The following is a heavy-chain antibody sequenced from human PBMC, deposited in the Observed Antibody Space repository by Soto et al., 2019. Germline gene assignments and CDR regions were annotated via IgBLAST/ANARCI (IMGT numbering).Heavy chain of an antibody. Sequence: SETLSLTCTVSGGSVTSGTYYWSWIRQPPGKGLEYIGYIYYSGSTNYNPSLNSRVTISVDTPKNQFSLKLSSAAAADTALYYCASANAGAFNIWGQGTMVTVSS. CDR2: IYYSGST. J-gene: IGHJ3*02. CDR3: ASANAGAFNI. CDR1: GGSVTSGTYY. V-gene: IGHV4-61*01.